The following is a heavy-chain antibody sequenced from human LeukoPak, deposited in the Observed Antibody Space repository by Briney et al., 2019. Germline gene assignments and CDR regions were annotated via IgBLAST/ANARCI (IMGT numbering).Heavy chain of an antibody. Sequence: GGSLRLSCAASGFTFSSYGMHWFRQAPGKGLEGVAFIRYDGSNKYYADSVKGRFTISRDNSKNTLYLQMNSLRAEDTAVYYCAKARDIVVVPAAILDYWGQGTLVTVSS. V-gene: IGHV3-30*02. CDR3: AKARDIVVVPAAILDY. D-gene: IGHD2-2*02. J-gene: IGHJ4*02. CDR1: GFTFSSYG. CDR2: IRYDGSNK.